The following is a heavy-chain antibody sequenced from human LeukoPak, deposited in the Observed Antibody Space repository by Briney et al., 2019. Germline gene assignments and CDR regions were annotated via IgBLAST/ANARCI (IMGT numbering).Heavy chain of an antibody. J-gene: IGHJ4*02. Sequence: GESLKISCQGSGYSFTTYWIGWVRQMPGKGLEWMGIIYPGDSDTRYSPSFQGQVTISADKSISTAYLQWSSLEASDTAMYYCAKVKDATSWKYFFDYWGQGTLVTVSS. CDR3: AKVKDATSWKYFFDY. D-gene: IGHD2-2*01. V-gene: IGHV5-51*01. CDR2: IYPGDSDT. CDR1: GYSFTTYW.